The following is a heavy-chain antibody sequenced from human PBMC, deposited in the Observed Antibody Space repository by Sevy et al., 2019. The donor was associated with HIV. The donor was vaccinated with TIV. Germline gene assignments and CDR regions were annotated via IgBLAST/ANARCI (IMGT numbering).Heavy chain of an antibody. J-gene: IGHJ6*02. V-gene: IGHV3-33*01. Sequence: GGSLRLSCAASGFAFSTYGLYWVRQAPGKGLEWVEVIWSDGREKYYPDFVKGRFTISRDNSKNTLYLQMNSLTAADTAVYYCARGQGDDYNYGLDVWGQGTTVTVSS. D-gene: IGHD1-26*01. CDR2: IWSDGREK. CDR3: ARGQGDDYNYGLDV. CDR1: GFAFSTYG.